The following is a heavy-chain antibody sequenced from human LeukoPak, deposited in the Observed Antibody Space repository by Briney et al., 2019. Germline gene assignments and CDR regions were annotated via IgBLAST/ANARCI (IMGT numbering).Heavy chain of an antibody. CDR1: NASISGRNW. Sequence: SGTLSLTCAVSNASISGRNWWNWVRQPPGKGLEWIGEVSHSGSTNYNPSLKSRVTISVDKSKNQFSLTLSSVTAADTAVYYCARNKYYYGSGNYGVPNWFDPWGQGTLVTVSS. CDR2: VSHSGST. CDR3: ARNKYYYGSGNYGVPNWFDP. V-gene: IGHV4-4*02. D-gene: IGHD3-10*01. J-gene: IGHJ5*02.